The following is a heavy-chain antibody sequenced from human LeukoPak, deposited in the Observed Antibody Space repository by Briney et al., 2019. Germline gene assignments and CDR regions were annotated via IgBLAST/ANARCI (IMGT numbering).Heavy chain of an antibody. CDR2: ISSSSSTI. D-gene: IGHD2-8*01. V-gene: IGHV3-48*01. CDR3: VRNRVVVPNGDWFDS. CDR1: GFTFSSYS. J-gene: IGHJ5*01. Sequence: GGSLRLSCAASGFTFSSYSINWVRQAPGKGLEWVSYISSSSSTIYYADSVKGRFTISRDNAKNSLYLQMNGLSAEDTAVYYCVRNRVVVPNGDWFDSWGRGTLVTVSS.